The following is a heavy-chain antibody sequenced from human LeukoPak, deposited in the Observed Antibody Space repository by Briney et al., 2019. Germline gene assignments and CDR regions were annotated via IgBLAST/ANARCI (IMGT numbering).Heavy chain of an antibody. CDR1: GGSISSYY. CDR2: IYTSGST. Sequence: SETLSLTCTVSGGSISSYYWSWIRQPAGKGLEWIGRIYTSGSTNYNPSLKSRVTMSVDTSKNQFSLKLSSVTAADTAVYYCARVGGYSYGDYRNWFDPWGQGTLVTVSS. J-gene: IGHJ5*02. D-gene: IGHD4-17*01. V-gene: IGHV4-4*07. CDR3: ARVGGYSYGDYRNWFDP.